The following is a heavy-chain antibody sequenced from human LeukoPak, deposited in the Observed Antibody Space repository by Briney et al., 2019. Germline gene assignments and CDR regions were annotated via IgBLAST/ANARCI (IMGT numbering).Heavy chain of an antibody. CDR1: GYTFATYA. Sequence: ASVKVSCKASGYTFATYAMNWVRQAPGQGLEWMGRINTNTGNPTYAQGFTGRFVFSLDTSVSTAYLQISSLKGEDTAVYYCARERKYYYDSSGYVGYYYYGMDVWGQGTTVTVSS. CDR2: INTNTGNP. CDR3: ARERKYYYDSSGYVGYYYYGMDV. V-gene: IGHV7-4-1*02. D-gene: IGHD3-22*01. J-gene: IGHJ6*02.